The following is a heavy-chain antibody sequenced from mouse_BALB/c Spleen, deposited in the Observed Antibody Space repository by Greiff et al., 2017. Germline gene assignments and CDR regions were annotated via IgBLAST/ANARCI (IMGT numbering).Heavy chain of an antibody. CDR1: GFTFTDYY. CDR2: IRNKANGYTT. CDR3: ARDRDAMDY. Sequence: EVKLMESGGGLVQPGGSLILSCATSGFTFTDYYMSWVRQPPGKALEWLGFIRNKANGYTTEYSASVKGLFTISRDNSQSILYLQMNTLRAEDSATYYCARDRDAMDYWGQGTSVTVSS. V-gene: IGHV7-3*02. J-gene: IGHJ4*01.